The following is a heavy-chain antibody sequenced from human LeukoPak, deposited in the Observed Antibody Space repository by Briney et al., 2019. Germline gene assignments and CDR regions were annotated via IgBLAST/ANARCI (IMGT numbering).Heavy chain of an antibody. Sequence: SETRSLTCTVSGDSITAPKWWSWVRQAPGEGLEWIGEIYHDRTTSFNPSLRSRLTMSVDKSANQFFLNLNSVSATDTAVYYCVGRGQYGGNWLFEYWGRGALVTVSS. V-gene: IGHV4-4*02. D-gene: IGHD2-8*01. CDR2: IYHDRTT. CDR3: VGRGQYGGNWLFEY. J-gene: IGHJ4*02. CDR1: GDSITAPKW.